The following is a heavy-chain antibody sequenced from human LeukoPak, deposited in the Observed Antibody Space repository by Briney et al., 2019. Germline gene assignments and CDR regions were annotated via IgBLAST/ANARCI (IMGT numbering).Heavy chain of an antibody. V-gene: IGHV3-48*03. CDR3: ARGGAMVRGVGPLDF. Sequence: HSGGSLRLSCAASGFTFSGSEMNWVRQAPGKGLEWVSYISTTGSTIYYADSVKGRFTISRDNAKNSLYLQMNSLRAEDTAVYYCARGGAMVRGVGPLDFWGQGTLVTVSS. J-gene: IGHJ4*02. CDR1: GFTFSGSE. CDR2: ISTTGSTI. D-gene: IGHD3-10*01.